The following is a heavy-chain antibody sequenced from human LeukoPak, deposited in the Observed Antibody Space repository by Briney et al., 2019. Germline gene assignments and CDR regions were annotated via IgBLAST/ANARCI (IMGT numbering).Heavy chain of an antibody. V-gene: IGHV4-59*08. Sequence: SETLSLTCTVSGGSISSYYWSWIRQPPGKGLEWIGYINYSGSTNYNPSLKSRVTITVDTSKNQFSLKLSSVTAADTAVYSCARRDYGSGYDWSDPWGQGTLVTVSS. CDR3: ARRDYGSGYDWSDP. CDR2: INYSGST. CDR1: GGSISSYY. J-gene: IGHJ5*02. D-gene: IGHD3-10*01.